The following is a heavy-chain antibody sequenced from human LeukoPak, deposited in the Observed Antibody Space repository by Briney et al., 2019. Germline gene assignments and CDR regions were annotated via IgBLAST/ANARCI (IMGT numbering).Heavy chain of an antibody. V-gene: IGHV4-31*03. Sequence: PSETLSLTCTVSGGSIGSGGYYWSWIRQHPGKGLEWIGYIYYSGSTYYNPSLKSRVTISVDTSKNQFSLKLSSVTAADTAVYYCARGSPLKTYDYVWGSYRRQYYFDYWGQGTLVTVSS. J-gene: IGHJ4*02. D-gene: IGHD3-16*02. CDR3: ARGSPLKTYDYVWGSYRRQYYFDY. CDR1: GGSIGSGGYY. CDR2: IYYSGST.